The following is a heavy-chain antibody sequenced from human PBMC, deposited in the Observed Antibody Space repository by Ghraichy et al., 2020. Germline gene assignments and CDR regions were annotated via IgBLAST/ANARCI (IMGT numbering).Heavy chain of an antibody. CDR2: ISNDGTT. CDR1: GASITTSS. D-gene: IGHD3-3*02. V-gene: IGHV4-59*01. J-gene: IGHJ4*02. Sequence: LSLTCTVSGASITTSSWNWIRQIPGKGLEWIVYISNDGTTNYNPSLKSRVTISIDTSRNQFSLNLNSVTAADTAVYFCARDFASSAFGFWGQGTLVTVSS. CDR3: ARDFASSAFGF.